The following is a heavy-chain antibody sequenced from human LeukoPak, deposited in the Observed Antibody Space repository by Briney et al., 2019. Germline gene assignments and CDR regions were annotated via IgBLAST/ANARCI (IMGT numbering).Heavy chain of an antibody. CDR3: ARCMVYAIHPFDY. D-gene: IGHD2-8*01. V-gene: IGHV4-59*01. CDR1: GGSISSYY. J-gene: IGHJ4*02. Sequence: KSAGTLSLTCTVSGGSISSYYWSWIRQPPGKGLEWIGYIYYSGNTKYYPSLKSRVTISVDTSKNQFSLKMSSVTAADTAVYYCARCMVYAIHPFDYWGQGTLV. CDR2: IYYSGNT.